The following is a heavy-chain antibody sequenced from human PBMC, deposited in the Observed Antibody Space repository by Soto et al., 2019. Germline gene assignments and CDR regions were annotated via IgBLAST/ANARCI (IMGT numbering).Heavy chain of an antibody. J-gene: IGHJ3*02. CDR3: AKGYSYGFYDAFDI. CDR2: ISYDGSSK. D-gene: IGHD5-18*01. V-gene: IGHV3-30*18. Sequence: GGSLRLSCAASGFAFGDYGMHWVRQAPGKGLEWVAIISYDGSSKYYTDSVKGRFTISRDNSKNTLYLQVNSLRAEDTAVYYCAKGYSYGFYDAFDIWGQGTMVTVSS. CDR1: GFAFGDYG.